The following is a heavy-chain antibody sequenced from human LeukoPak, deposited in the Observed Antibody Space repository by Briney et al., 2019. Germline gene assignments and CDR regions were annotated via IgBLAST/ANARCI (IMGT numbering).Heavy chain of an antibody. V-gene: IGHV1-2*02. CDR3: ARGVLWFGDPYYYYMDV. D-gene: IGHD3-10*01. Sequence: ASVKVSCKASGYTFTGYYMHWVRQAPGQGLEWMGWINPNSGGTNYAQKFQGRVTMTRDTSISTAYMELSRLRSDDTAVYYCARGVLWFGDPYYYYMDVWGKGTTVTISS. CDR1: GYTFTGYY. CDR2: INPNSGGT. J-gene: IGHJ6*03.